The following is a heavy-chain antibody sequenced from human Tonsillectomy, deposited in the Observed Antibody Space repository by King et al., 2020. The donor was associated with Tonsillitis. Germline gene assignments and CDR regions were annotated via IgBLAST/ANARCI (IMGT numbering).Heavy chain of an antibody. D-gene: IGHD3-3*01. CDR1: GFTFSSYW. Sequence: VQLVESGGGLVQPGGSLRLSCAASGFTFSSYWMHWVRQAPGKGLVWVSRIKSDGSSTSYADSVKGRFTISRDNAKNTRYLQMNSQRAEDTAVYFCTRVRSVGFDAFDIWLQGTMVTVSS. J-gene: IGHJ3*02. CDR2: IKSDGSST. V-gene: IGHV3-74*01. CDR3: TRVRSVGFDAFDI.